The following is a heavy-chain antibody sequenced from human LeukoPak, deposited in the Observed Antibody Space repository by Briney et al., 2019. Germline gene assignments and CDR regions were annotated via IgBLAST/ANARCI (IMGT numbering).Heavy chain of an antibody. CDR3: ARGSGYYTFDY. Sequence: GWSLRLSCAASGFTVSSNYMSWVRQAPGKGLEWVSVIYSGGSTYYADSVKGRFTISRDNSKNTLYLQMNSLRAEDTAVYYCARGSGYYTFDYCGQGTLVTVSS. J-gene: IGHJ4*02. CDR1: GFTVSSNY. D-gene: IGHD3-22*01. V-gene: IGHV3-53*01. CDR2: IYSGGST.